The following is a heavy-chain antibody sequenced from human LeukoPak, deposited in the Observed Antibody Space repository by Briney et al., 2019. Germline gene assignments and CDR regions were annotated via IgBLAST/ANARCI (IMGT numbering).Heavy chain of an antibody. J-gene: IGHJ6*02. CDR1: GYTFASYY. CDR3: ARASYGDYDGMDV. D-gene: IGHD4-17*01. Sequence: ASVKVSCKASGYTFASYYMHWVRQAPGQGLEWMGIINPSGGSTSYAQKFQGRVTMTRDTSTSTVYMELSSLRSEDTAVYYCARASYGDYDGMDVWGQGTTVTVSS. CDR2: INPSGGST. V-gene: IGHV1-46*01.